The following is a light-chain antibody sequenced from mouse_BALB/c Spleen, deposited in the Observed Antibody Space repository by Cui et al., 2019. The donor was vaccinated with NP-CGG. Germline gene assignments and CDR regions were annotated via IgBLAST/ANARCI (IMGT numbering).Light chain of an antibody. CDR2: GTN. CDR1: NRAVTTSNY. J-gene: IGLJ1*01. Sequence: QTLVTLDSALTTSPGETVTLTCRSSNRAVTTSNYANWVQEKPDHLFTGLIGGTNNRAPGVPARFSGSLIGDKAALTITGAQTEDEAIYFCALWYSNHWVFGGGTKLTVL. V-gene: IGLV1*01. CDR3: ALWYSNHWV.